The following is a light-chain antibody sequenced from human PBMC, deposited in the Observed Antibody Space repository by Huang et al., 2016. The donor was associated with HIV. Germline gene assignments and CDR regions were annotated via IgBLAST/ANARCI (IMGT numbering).Light chain of an antibody. J-gene: IGKJ2*01. V-gene: IGKV3-15*01. CDR3: QHYRVWPPVYT. Sequence: EIVMTQSPATLSVSPGERATLSCRASQTVSSNLAWYQLKPGQAPRLLIYAASTRATDIPARFSGSGSGTEFTLTISSLQSEDFAVYYCQHYRVWPPVYTFGQGTKLEIK. CDR1: QTVSSN. CDR2: AAS.